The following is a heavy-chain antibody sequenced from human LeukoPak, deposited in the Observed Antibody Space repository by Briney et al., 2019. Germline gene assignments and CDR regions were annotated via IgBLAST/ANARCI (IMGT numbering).Heavy chain of an antibody. Sequence: GGSLRRSCAASGFTFSSYSMSWVRQAPGKGLEWVSGINGGGDSTYYVDSVKGRFTISRDNSKNTLYLQMNSLRAEDTAVYYCARRDPTTPKFDYWGQGTLVTVSS. V-gene: IGHV3-23*01. D-gene: IGHD1-14*01. J-gene: IGHJ4*02. CDR3: ARRDPTTPKFDY. CDR1: GFTFSSYS. CDR2: INGGGDST.